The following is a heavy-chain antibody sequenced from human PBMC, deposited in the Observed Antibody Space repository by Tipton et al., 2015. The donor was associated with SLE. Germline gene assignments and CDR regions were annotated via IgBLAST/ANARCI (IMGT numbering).Heavy chain of an antibody. D-gene: IGHD3-3*01. V-gene: IGHV4-59*12. J-gene: IGHJ4*02. Sequence: TLSLTCTVSGGSISSYYWSWIRQPPGKGLEWIGYIYYSGSTNYNPSLKSRVTISVDTSKNQFSLKLSSVTAADTAVYYCARGRDVLRFLDYWGQGTLVTVSS. CDR3: ARGRDVLRFLDY. CDR1: GGSISSYY. CDR2: IYYSGST.